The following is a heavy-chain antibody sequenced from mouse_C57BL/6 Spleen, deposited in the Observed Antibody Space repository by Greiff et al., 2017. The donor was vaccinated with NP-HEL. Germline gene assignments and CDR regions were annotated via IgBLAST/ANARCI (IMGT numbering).Heavy chain of an antibody. D-gene: IGHD2-4*01. CDR2: LNPSSGYT. Sequence: VQLQQSGAELAKPGASVKLSCKASGYTFTSYWMHWVKKRPGRGLEWIGYLNPSSGYTKYNQKFKDQATLTADKSSSTAYMQLSSLTYEDAAVYYCAREHYDSWFAYWGQGTLVTVSA. CDR3: AREHYDSWFAY. J-gene: IGHJ3*01. CDR1: GYTFTSYW. V-gene: IGHV1-7*01.